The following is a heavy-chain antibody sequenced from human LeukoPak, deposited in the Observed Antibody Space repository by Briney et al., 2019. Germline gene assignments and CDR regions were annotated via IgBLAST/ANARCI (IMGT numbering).Heavy chain of an antibody. CDR2: ISYDGSNK. CDR1: GFTFSAYA. D-gene: IGHD1-1*01. V-gene: IGHV3-30*18. J-gene: IGHJ4*02. Sequence: GASLRLSCAASGFTFSAYAMNWVRQAPGKGLEWVAVISYDGSNKYYADSVEGRFTISRDNSKNTLYLQMNSLRAEDTAVYYCAKDHGGTTTLDYWGQGTLVTVSS. CDR3: AKDHGGTTTLDY.